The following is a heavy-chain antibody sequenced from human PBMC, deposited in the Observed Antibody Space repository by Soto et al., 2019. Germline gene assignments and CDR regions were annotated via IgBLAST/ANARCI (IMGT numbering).Heavy chain of an antibody. CDR2: INAGNGNT. CDR3: ARDPGYSDGNT. D-gene: IGHD5-18*01. Sequence: HQAPGQRLEWMGWINAGNGNTKYSQKFQGRVTITRDTSASTAYMELSSLRSEDTAVYYCARDPGYSDGNTWGQGTLVTVSS. J-gene: IGHJ5*02. V-gene: IGHV1-3*01.